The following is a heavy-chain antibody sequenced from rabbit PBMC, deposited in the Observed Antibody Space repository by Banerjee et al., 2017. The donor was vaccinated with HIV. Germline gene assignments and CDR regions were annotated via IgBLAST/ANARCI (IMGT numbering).Heavy chain of an antibody. J-gene: IGHJ4*01. CDR1: GIDFSGYYY. V-gene: IGHV1S45*01. D-gene: IGHD7-1*01. Sequence: QEQLVESGGGLVKPGASLTLTCTASGIDFSGYYYVCWVRQAPGKGLEWIGCITTDSGATYYASWAKGRFTISKTSSTMVTLQMTSLTAADTATYFCARDLWYPPNLWGQGTLVTVS. CDR3: ARDLWYPPNL. CDR2: ITTDSGAT.